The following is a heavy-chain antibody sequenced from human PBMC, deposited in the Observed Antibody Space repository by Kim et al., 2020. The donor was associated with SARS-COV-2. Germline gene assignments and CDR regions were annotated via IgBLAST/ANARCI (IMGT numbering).Heavy chain of an antibody. Sequence: SVKVSCKASGGTFSSYAISWVRQAPGQGLEWMGRIIPIFGIANYAQKFQGRVTITADKSTSTAYMELSSLRSEDTAVYYCARERYMGYYYDSSGYHFDYWGQGTLVTVSS. V-gene: IGHV1-69*04. J-gene: IGHJ4*02. CDR2: IIPIFGIA. CDR3: ARERYMGYYYDSSGYHFDY. D-gene: IGHD3-22*01. CDR1: GGTFSSYA.